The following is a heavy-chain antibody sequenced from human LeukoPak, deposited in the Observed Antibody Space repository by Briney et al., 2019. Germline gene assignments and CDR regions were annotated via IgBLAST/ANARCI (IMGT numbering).Heavy chain of an antibody. CDR1: GFSFSIYG. Sequence: GGSLRLSCAASGFSFSIYGMSWVRQTPGKGLEWVSGISGSGGNTYYTDSVRGRFTISRDNTKNTLYLQMNSLRLEATAVYYYANESDNHWLDGSGKDYWGQGTLVTVSS. CDR3: ANESDNHWLDGSGKDY. D-gene: IGHD3-10*01. J-gene: IGHJ4*02. V-gene: IGHV3-23*01. CDR2: ISGSGGNT.